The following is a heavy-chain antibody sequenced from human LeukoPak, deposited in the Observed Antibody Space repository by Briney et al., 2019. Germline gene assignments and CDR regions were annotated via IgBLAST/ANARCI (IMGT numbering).Heavy chain of an antibody. CDR1: GGSFSGYY. V-gene: IGHV4-34*01. CDR2: INHSGST. CDR3: ARRGYDSSGYYRNY. D-gene: IGHD3-22*01. Sequence: PSETLSLTCAVYGGSFSGYYWSWIRQPPGKGLKWIGEINHSGSTNYNPSLKSRVTISVDTSKNQFSLKLSSVTAADTAVYYCARRGYDSSGYYRNYWGQGTLVTVSS. J-gene: IGHJ4*02.